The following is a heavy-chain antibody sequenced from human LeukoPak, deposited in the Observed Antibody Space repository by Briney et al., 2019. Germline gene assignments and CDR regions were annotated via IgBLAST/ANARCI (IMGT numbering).Heavy chain of an antibody. V-gene: IGHV3-13*01. J-gene: IGHJ5*02. Sequence: PGGSLRLSCAASGFTFSSYDMHWVRQATGKGPEWVSAIGTAGDTYYPGSVKGRFTISRENAKNSLYLQMNSLRAGDTAVYYCARGRAQYSSGWYFWFDPWGQGTLVTVSS. CDR1: GFTFSSYD. CDR3: ARGRAQYSSGWYFWFDP. D-gene: IGHD6-19*01. CDR2: IGTAGDT.